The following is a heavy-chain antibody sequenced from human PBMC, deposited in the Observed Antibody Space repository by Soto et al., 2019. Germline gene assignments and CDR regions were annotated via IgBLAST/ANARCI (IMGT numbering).Heavy chain of an antibody. Sequence: GESLKISCKGSGYSFTSYWIGWVRQMPGKGLEWMGIIYPGDSDTRYSPSFQGQVTISADKSISTAYLQWSSLKASDTAMYYCASQTTTVTTRYYGMDVRGQAITVTVSS. J-gene: IGHJ6*02. CDR2: IYPGDSDT. D-gene: IGHD4-4*01. CDR1: GYSFTSYW. CDR3: ASQTTTVTTRYYGMDV. V-gene: IGHV5-51*01.